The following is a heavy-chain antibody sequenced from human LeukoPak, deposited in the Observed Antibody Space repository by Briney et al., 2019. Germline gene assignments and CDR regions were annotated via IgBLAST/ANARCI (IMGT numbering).Heavy chain of an antibody. Sequence: GGSLRLSCAASGFIFSNYAMHRVRQAPGKGLEWVSYISSSGSTIYYADSVKGRFTISRDNAKNSLYLQMNSLRAEDTAVYYCAELGITMIGGVWGKGTTVTISS. CDR3: AELGITMIGGV. D-gene: IGHD3-10*02. CDR1: GFIFSNYA. CDR2: ISSSGSTI. J-gene: IGHJ6*04. V-gene: IGHV3-48*03.